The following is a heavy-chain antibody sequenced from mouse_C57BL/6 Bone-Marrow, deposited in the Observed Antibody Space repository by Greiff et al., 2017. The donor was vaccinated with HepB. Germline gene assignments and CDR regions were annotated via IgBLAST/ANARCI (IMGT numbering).Heavy chain of an antibody. CDR3: ASTGRGSSGYGFAY. D-gene: IGHD3-2*02. CDR2: IHPNSGST. V-gene: IGHV1-64*01. Sequence: QVQLQQPGAELVKPGASVKLSCKASGYTFTSYWMHWVKQRPGQGLEWIGMIHPNSGSTNYNEKFKSKATLTVDKSSSTAYMQLSSLTSEDSAVYYCASTGRGSSGYGFAYWGQGTLVTVSA. J-gene: IGHJ3*01. CDR1: GYTFTSYW.